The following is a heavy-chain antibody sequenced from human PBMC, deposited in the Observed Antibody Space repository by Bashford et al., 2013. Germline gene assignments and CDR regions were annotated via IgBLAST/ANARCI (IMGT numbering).Heavy chain of an antibody. D-gene: IGHD4-23*01. CDR1: GGSFGSLG. CDR2: IFPLFDTP. CDR3: ARDTVVNGAGPDFDS. Sequence: SVKVSCKASGGSFGSLGLSWVRQAPGHGLEWMGGIFPLFDTPTYAQKFQGRLTLTADKFTGTAHMELTGLKSDDTAVYYCARDTVVNGAGPDFDSWGQGTLVTVSS. V-gene: IGHV1-69*06. J-gene: IGHJ4*02.